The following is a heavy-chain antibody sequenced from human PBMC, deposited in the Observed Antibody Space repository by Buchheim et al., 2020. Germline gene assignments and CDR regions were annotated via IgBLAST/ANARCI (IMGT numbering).Heavy chain of an antibody. Sequence: EVQLVESGGGLVKPGGSLRLSCAASGFTFSSYSMNWVRQAPGKGLEWVSSISSSSSYIYYADSVKGRLTISRDNAKNSLYLQMNSLRAEDTAVYYCARDLGYCSSTSCSGWFDPWGQGTL. CDR2: ISSSSSYI. CDR3: ARDLGYCSSTSCSGWFDP. D-gene: IGHD2-2*01. CDR1: GFTFSSYS. J-gene: IGHJ5*02. V-gene: IGHV3-21*01.